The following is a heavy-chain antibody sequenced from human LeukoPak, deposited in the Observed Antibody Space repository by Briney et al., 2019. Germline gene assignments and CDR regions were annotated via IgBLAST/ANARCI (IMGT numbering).Heavy chain of an antibody. J-gene: IGHJ6*02. D-gene: IGHD3-22*01. Sequence: ASVKVSCKASGYTFTSYGISWVRQAPGQGLEWMGWISACNGNTNYAQKLQGRVTMTTDTSTSTTYMELRSLRSDDTAVYYCARDQGEITMIVVVIRSYYYYGMDVWGQGTTVTVSS. CDR3: ARDQGEITMIVVVIRSYYYYGMDV. V-gene: IGHV1-18*01. CDR1: GYTFTSYG. CDR2: ISACNGNT.